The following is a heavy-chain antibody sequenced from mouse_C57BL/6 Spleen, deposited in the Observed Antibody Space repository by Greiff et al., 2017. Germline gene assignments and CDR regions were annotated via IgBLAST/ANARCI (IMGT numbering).Heavy chain of an antibody. V-gene: IGHV1-18*01. CDR2: INPNNGGT. CDR3: ARPSPTWFAY. Sequence: EVQLQQSGPELVKPGASVKIPCKASGYTFTDYNMDWVKQSHGKSLEWIGDINPNNGGTIYNQKFKGKATLTVDKSSSTAYIELRSLTSEDTAVYYCARPSPTWFAYWGQGTLVTVSA. CDR1: GYTFTDYN. J-gene: IGHJ3*01.